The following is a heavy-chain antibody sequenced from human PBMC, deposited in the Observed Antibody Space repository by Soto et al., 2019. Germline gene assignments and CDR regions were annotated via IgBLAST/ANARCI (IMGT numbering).Heavy chain of an antibody. CDR1: GGSISSGGYY. Sequence: SGTLSLPCTVSGGSISSGGYYWCCIRQHPAKGLEWIGYIYYSGSTYYNPSLKSRVTISVDTSKNQFSLKLSSVTAADTAVYYCARGGSYYYDSSGYYLFDYWGQGTLVTVS. CDR3: ARGGSYYYDSSGYYLFDY. D-gene: IGHD3-22*01. CDR2: IYYSGST. V-gene: IGHV4-31*03. J-gene: IGHJ4*02.